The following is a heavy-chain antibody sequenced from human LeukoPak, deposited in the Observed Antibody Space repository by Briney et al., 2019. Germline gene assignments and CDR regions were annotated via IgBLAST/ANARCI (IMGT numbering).Heavy chain of an antibody. CDR2: ISGSGGST. D-gene: IGHD2-2*03. CDR1: GFTFSSYA. J-gene: IGHJ4*02. Sequence: GGSLRLSCAASGFTFSSYAMSWVRQAPGKGLEWVSAISGSGGSTYYADSVKGRFTISRDNSKNTLYLQMNSLRAEGTAVYYCAKGFMDIVVVHPQDYWGQGTLVTVSS. CDR3: AKGFMDIVVVHPQDY. V-gene: IGHV3-23*01.